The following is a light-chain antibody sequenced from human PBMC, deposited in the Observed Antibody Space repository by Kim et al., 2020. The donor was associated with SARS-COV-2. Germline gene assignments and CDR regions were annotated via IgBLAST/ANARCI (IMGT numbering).Light chain of an antibody. V-gene: IGKV3-20*01. CDR3: QQYVTAPLT. CDR2: GAS. J-gene: IGKJ1*01. CDR1: QSVISTY. Sequence: SPGERATLSCRASQSVISTYLAWYQQKPGQAPRLLISGASNRATGIPDRFSGTGSGTDFTLTIDRLEPEDFAVYYCQQYVTAPLTFGQGTKVDIK.